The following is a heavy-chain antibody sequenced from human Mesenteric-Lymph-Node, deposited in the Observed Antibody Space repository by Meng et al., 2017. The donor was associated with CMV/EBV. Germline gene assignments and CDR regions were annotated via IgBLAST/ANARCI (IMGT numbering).Heavy chain of an antibody. CDR2: MNPNGGNT. Sequence: TSYEINWGRQATGQGLEWRGWMNPNGGNTGYAQKCQDRVTMTRNTSISTAYRELSSLRSEDTAVYYCARGQPTYYDFWSGYYYNWFDPWGQGTLVTVSS. CDR1: TSYE. D-gene: IGHD3-3*01. J-gene: IGHJ5*02. CDR3: ARGQPTYYDFWSGYYYNWFDP. V-gene: IGHV1-8*01.